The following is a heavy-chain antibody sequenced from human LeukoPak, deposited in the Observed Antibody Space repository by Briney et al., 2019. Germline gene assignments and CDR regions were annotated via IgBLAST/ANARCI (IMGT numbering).Heavy chain of an antibody. J-gene: IGHJ4*02. Sequence: SETLSLTCAVYGGSFSGYYWSWIRQPPGKELEWIGEINHSGSTNYNPSLKSRVTISVDTSKNQFSLKLSSVTAADTAVYYCATSSRRARRYFDYWGQGTLVTVSS. V-gene: IGHV4-34*01. D-gene: IGHD6-6*01. CDR2: INHSGST. CDR3: ATSSRRARRYFDY. CDR1: GGSFSGYY.